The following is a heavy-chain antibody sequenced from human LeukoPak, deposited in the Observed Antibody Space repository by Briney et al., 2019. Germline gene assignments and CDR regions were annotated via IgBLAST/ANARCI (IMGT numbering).Heavy chain of an antibody. D-gene: IGHD2-15*01. J-gene: IGHJ4*02. CDR2: ISTSGST. CDR1: GDSIDSGIYY. CDR3: ARGRPIVVVVSATLGYFEY. V-gene: IGHV4-39*07. Sequence: PSETLSLTCSVYGDSIDSGIYYWGWIRQPPGKGLEWIGSISTSGSTYYNPSLKSRVTISLDPTKNQFSLKLTSVTAADTAVYYCARGRPIVVVVSATLGYFEYWGQGVLVTVSS.